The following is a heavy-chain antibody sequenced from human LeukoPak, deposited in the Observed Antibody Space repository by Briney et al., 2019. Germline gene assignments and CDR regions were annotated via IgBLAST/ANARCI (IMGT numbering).Heavy chain of an antibody. CDR3: AKTMVTANPDYYYYCMDV. CDR1: GFTFSTYG. D-gene: IGHD2-21*02. J-gene: IGHJ6*03. CDR2: IRDGGSNK. V-gene: IGHV3-30*02. Sequence: GGSLRLSCAASGFTFSTYGMHWVRQAPGKGLEWVAFIRDGGSNKYYADSVKGRFTISRDNSKNTLYLQLNSLRAEDTAVFYCAKTMVTANPDYYYYCMDVWGKGTTVTVS.